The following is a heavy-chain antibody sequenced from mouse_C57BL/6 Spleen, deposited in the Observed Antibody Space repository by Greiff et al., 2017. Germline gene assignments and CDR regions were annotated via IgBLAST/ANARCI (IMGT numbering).Heavy chain of an antibody. Sequence: EVQLQQSGPELGKPGASVKIPCKASGYTFTDYNMDWVKQSHGKSLEWIGDINPNNGGTIYNQKFKGKATLTVDKSSSTAYMELRSLTSEDTAVYYCARLGEWLLSYYFDYWGQGTTLTVSS. V-gene: IGHV1-18*01. CDR1: GYTFTDYN. D-gene: IGHD2-3*01. J-gene: IGHJ2*01. CDR3: ARLGEWLLSYYFDY. CDR2: INPNNGGT.